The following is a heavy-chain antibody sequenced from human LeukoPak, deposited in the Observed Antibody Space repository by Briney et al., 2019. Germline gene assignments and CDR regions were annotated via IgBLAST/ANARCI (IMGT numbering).Heavy chain of an antibody. CDR2: ISRSGGDT. CDR3: AKCRITCYANAFYI. D-gene: IGHD2-2*01. CDR1: GFTFSSDA. Sequence: PGGSLRLSCAASGFTFSSDAMTWVRQAPGKGLEWVSAISRSGGDTEYADSVKGRFTISRDNSKNTLYLQMNSLRAEDTAVYYCAKCRITCYANAFYIWGQGTMVTVSS. J-gene: IGHJ3*02. V-gene: IGHV3-23*01.